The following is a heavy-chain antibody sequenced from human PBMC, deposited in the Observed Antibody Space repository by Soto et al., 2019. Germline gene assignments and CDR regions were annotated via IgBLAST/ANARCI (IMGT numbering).Heavy chain of an antibody. D-gene: IGHD6-13*01. CDR2: ISGSGGST. Sequence: GGSLRLSCAASGFTFSSYAMSWVRQAPGKGLEWVSAISGSGGSTYYADSVKGRFTISRDNSKNTLYLQMNSLRAEDTAVYYCAKDRRSSSWRQNTDAFDICGQGTMVTLSS. CDR3: AKDRRSSSWRQNTDAFDI. J-gene: IGHJ3*02. V-gene: IGHV3-23*01. CDR1: GFTFSSYA.